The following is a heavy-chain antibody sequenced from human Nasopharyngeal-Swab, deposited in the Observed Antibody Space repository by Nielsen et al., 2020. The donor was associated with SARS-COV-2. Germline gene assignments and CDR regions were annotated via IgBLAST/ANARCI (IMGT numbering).Heavy chain of an antibody. D-gene: IGHD3-9*01. CDR3: ARVAAGGFDWYSRYYGMDV. V-gene: IGHV3-53*01. Sequence: GESLKISCAASRFTVSSNYMSWVRQTPGKGLEWVSVIYSGGSTYYADSVKGRFTISRDNSKNTLYLQMNSLRAEDTAVYYCARVAAGGFDWYSRYYGMDVWGQGTTVTVSS. CDR2: IYSGGST. J-gene: IGHJ6*02. CDR1: RFTVSSNY.